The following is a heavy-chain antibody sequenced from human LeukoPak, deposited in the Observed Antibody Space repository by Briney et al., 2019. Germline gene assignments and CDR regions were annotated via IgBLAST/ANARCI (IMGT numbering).Heavy chain of an antibody. D-gene: IGHD1-26*01. Sequence: PVGSRRLSCAASGFSFSSYAMSWVRQAPGKGLEWVSSISGAGGTTYYADSVKGRFIFSRDNSENMVYLQMNSLRVEDTAVYYCARGSEVGPVDFWGQGTLVTVSS. CDR3: ARGSEVGPVDF. J-gene: IGHJ4*02. CDR2: ISGAGGTT. V-gene: IGHV3-23*01. CDR1: GFSFSSYA.